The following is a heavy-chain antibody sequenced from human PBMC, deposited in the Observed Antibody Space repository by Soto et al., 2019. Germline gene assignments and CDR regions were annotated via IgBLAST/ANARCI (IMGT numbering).Heavy chain of an antibody. Sequence: ASVKVSCKASGYTFTSYDIYWVRQATGQGLEWMGWLNPNTGNSGYAQKFQGRITVTRDTSISTAYMELSRLRSDDTAVYYCARGRTGTTSYFDYWGQGNLVTVSS. CDR3: ARGRTGTTSYFDY. D-gene: IGHD1-1*01. V-gene: IGHV1-8*01. CDR1: GYTFTSYD. J-gene: IGHJ4*02. CDR2: LNPNTGNS.